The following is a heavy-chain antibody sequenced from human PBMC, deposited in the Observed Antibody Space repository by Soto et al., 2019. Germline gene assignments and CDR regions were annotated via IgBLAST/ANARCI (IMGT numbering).Heavy chain of an antibody. CDR2: IYHSGST. V-gene: IGHV4-38-2*02. CDR1: AYMISRGCY. D-gene: IGHD2-15*01. CDR3: ARDLLDRLVYGSGGSCRVTNWFAP. Sequence: SENLPHTYAGSAYMISRGCYLGWIRLPPGKGLEWIGSIYHSGSTYYNPSLKSRVTISVDTSKNQFSLKLSPVPAADTAAYYCARDLLDRLVYGSGGSCRVTNWFAPWGQVALGIV. J-gene: IGHJ5*02.